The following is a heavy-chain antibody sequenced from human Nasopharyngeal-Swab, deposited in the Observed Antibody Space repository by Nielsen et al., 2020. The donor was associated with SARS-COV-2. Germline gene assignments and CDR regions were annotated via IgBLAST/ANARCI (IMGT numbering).Heavy chain of an antibody. Sequence: ASVKVSCKASGYTFTNHFMHWVRQAPGQGLEWVGWMNPSSGNTGYAQKFQGRVTMARDTSITTAYMELSSLRSEDTAVYYCVRPRYCSAASCDRHSGVGLFDYWGQGTLVTVSS. V-gene: IGHV1-8*02. J-gene: IGHJ4*02. CDR2: MNPSSGNT. D-gene: IGHD2-8*02. CDR3: VRPRYCSAASCDRHSGVGLFDY. CDR1: GYTFTNHF.